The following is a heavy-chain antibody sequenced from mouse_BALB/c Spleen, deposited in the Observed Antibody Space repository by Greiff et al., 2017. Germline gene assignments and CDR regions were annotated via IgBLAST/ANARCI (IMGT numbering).Heavy chain of an antibody. CDR2: INPNNGGT. D-gene: IGHD1-1*01. Sequence: VQLQQSGPELVKPGASVKIPCKASGYTFTDYNMDWVKQSHGKSLEWIGDINPNNGGTIYNQKFKGKATLTVDKSSSTAYMELRSLTSEDTAVYYCARTSYGSSLDYWGQGTTLTVSS. CDR1: GYTFTDYN. J-gene: IGHJ2*01. V-gene: IGHV1-18*01. CDR3: ARTSYGSSLDY.